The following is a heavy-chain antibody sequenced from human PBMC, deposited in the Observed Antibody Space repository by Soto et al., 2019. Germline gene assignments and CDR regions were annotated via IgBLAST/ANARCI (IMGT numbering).Heavy chain of an antibody. Sequence: SETLSLTCSVSGGSISGSYWSWIRQSPGKGLEWLGYVYYTGSTNYSLSLRSRVSISVDTSKNEFSLRLSSVTAADTAVYFCARSVAVPGAHIDYWGQGTQLTVSS. D-gene: IGHD6-19*01. CDR1: GGSISGSY. V-gene: IGHV4-59*01. J-gene: IGHJ4*02. CDR2: VYYTGST. CDR3: ARSVAVPGAHIDY.